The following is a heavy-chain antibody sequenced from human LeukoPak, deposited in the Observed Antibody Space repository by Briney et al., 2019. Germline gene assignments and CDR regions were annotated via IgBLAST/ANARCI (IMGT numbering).Heavy chain of an antibody. Sequence: GGSLRLSCAASGFTFSSYSMNWVRQAPGKGLEWVSSITSSSNYIYYADSVKGRFTISRDNAKNSLYLQMNSLRAEDTAVYYCARDAEAMAAAGGGVDYWGQGTLVTVSS. D-gene: IGHD6-13*01. CDR2: ITSSSNYI. V-gene: IGHV3-21*01. J-gene: IGHJ4*02. CDR1: GFTFSSYS. CDR3: ARDAEAMAAAGGGVDY.